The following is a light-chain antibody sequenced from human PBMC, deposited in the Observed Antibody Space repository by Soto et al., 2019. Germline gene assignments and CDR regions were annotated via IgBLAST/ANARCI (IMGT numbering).Light chain of an antibody. Sequence: QSVLTQPPSASGTPGQRVTISCSESSSNIGSNTVNWYQQLPGTAPKLLIYKNNQRPSGVPDRFSGSKSGTSASLAISGLQSEDEADYYCAAWNDRLNGYVFGNGTKVTVL. CDR3: AAWNDRLNGYV. V-gene: IGLV1-44*01. CDR2: KNN. J-gene: IGLJ1*01. CDR1: SSNIGSNT.